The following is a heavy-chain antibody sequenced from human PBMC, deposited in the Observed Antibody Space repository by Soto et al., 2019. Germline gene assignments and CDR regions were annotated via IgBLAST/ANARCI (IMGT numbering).Heavy chain of an antibody. CDR1: GFTFGPYE. Sequence: EVQLVESGGGLVQPGGSLRLSCGASGFTFGPYELNWVRQTPGKGLEWISYISSGGATISYADSVKGRFTISRDNARKSLFLQMNSLRAGDTAVYYCARGEGDAFDIWGPGTVVTVSS. CDR2: ISSGGATI. D-gene: IGHD3-16*01. CDR3: ARGEGDAFDI. J-gene: IGHJ3*02. V-gene: IGHV3-48*03.